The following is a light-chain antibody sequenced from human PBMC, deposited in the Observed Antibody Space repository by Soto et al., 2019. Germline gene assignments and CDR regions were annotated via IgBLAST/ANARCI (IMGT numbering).Light chain of an antibody. V-gene: IGKV1-39*01. J-gene: IGKJ1*01. CDR2: TAA. CDR3: QQGYTAPWT. CDR1: QGINRY. Sequence: DIQMTQSPSSLSASVGDRVTITCRASQGINRYLSWYQQKPGKAPKLLIYTAASMQSGVPSRFSGSASGTEFTLTISSLQPEDFGTYYCQQGYTAPWTFGQGTKVEIK.